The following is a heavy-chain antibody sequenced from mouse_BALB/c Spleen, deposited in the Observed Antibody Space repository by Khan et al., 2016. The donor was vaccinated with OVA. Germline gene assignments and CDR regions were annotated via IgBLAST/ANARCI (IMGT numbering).Heavy chain of an antibody. Sequence: QLEESGPGLVKPSQSLSLTCTVTGYSITSDYAWNWIRQFPGNKLEWMGFISYSGNTNYNPSLKSRISITRDTSKNQFFLQLNSVTTEDTATYNWARVYGGDFDYWGQGTTLTVSS. V-gene: IGHV3-2*02. D-gene: IGHD1-1*01. CDR1: GYSITSDYA. CDR2: ISYSGNT. CDR3: ARVYGGDFDY. J-gene: IGHJ2*01.